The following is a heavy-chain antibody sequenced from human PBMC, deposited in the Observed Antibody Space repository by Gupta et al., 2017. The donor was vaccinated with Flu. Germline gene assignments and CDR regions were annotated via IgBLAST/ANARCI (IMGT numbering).Heavy chain of an antibody. J-gene: IGHJ4*02. CDR1: GGPFSSYA. Sequence: QVQLVQSGAEVKKPGSSVKVSCKASGGPFSSYAIRWVRQAPGQGLEWMGGIIPIVGTANYAQKFQGRVTITADESTSTAYMELSSLRSEDTAVYYCARRGYGDAYFDYWGQGTLVTVSS. V-gene: IGHV1-69*01. D-gene: IGHD4-17*01. CDR3: ARRGYGDAYFDY. CDR2: IIPIVGTA.